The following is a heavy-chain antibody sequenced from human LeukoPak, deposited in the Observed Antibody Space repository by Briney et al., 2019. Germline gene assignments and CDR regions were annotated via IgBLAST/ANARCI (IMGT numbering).Heavy chain of an antibody. Sequence: GRSLRLSCAASGFTFSSYGMHWVRQAPGKGLEWVAVIWYDGSNKYYADSVKGRFTISRDNSKNTLYLQMNSLRAEDTAVYYCAKAPRAFHYCMDVWGKGTTVTVSS. CDR2: IWYDGSNK. CDR3: AKAPRAFHYCMDV. J-gene: IGHJ6*03. CDR1: GFTFSSYG. V-gene: IGHV3-33*06. D-gene: IGHD2/OR15-2a*01.